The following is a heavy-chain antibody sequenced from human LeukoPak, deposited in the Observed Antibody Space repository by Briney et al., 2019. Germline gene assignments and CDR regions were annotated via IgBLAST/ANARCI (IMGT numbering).Heavy chain of an antibody. CDR2: ILYDVKNK. Sequence: GGSLRLSCAASGFTLSVYAMRWVRQAPSDGRGWVAAILYDVKNKYHTGSVKGRFTIARDNSKNTLYLQMTSLRAEDTAVYYCARGPRFAIRMIVVVTKGHFDYWGQGTLVTVSS. V-gene: IGHV3-30*04. CDR3: ARGPRFAIRMIVVVTKGHFDY. CDR1: GFTLSVYA. J-gene: IGHJ4*02. D-gene: IGHD3-22*01.